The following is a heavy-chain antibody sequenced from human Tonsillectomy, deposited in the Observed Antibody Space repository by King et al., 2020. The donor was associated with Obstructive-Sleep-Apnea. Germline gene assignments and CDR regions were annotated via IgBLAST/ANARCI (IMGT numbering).Heavy chain of an antibody. CDR1: GFTFSSYA. V-gene: IGHV3-64D*06. CDR3: VATTGPAGGHYYYRGMDV. J-gene: IGHJ6*02. CDR2: ISSFGYST. D-gene: IGHD1-1*01. Sequence: VQLVESGGGLVQPGGSLRLSCSASGFTFSSYAMHWVRQAPGKGLEYVSAISSFGYSTYYADSVKGRFTISRDNSKNTLYLEMSSLRAEDTAVYYSVATTGPAGGHYYYRGMDVWGQGTTVTVSS.